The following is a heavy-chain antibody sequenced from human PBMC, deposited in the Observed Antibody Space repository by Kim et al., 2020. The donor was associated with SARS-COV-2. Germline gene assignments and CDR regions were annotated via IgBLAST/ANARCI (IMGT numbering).Heavy chain of an antibody. CDR2: ISSSGSTI. CDR1: GFTFSSYE. Sequence: GGSLRLSCAASGFTFSSYEMNWVRQAPAKGLEWVSYISSSGSTIYYADSVQGRFTISRDNAKNSLYLQMNSLRAEDTAVYYCAREKDYYDSSGYYERDYYYYGMDVWGQGNTVTVSS. D-gene: IGHD3-22*01. J-gene: IGHJ6*02. V-gene: IGHV3-48*03. CDR3: AREKDYYDSSGYYERDYYYYGMDV.